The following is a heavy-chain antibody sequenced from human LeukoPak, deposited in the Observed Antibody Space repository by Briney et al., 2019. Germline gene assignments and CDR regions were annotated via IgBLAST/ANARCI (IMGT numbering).Heavy chain of an antibody. V-gene: IGHV1-46*01. D-gene: IGHD2-15*01. Sequence: ASVKVSCKASGYTFPSYFMHWVRQAPGQGLEWMGIINPTGGSTTYAQKFQGRVTMTRDTSTSTVYMELSSLRSEDTAVYYCARDLRDCSGGSCYSGRDYWGQGTLVTVSS. CDR2: INPTGGST. J-gene: IGHJ4*02. CDR1: GYTFPSYF. CDR3: ARDLRDCSGGSCYSGRDY.